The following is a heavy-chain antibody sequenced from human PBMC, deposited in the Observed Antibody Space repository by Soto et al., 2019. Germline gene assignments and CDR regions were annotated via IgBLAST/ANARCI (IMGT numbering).Heavy chain of an antibody. CDR3: ARDRCSSTSCHTPFDY. CDR1: GFTFSSYA. D-gene: IGHD2-2*01. J-gene: IGHJ4*02. Sequence: GVSLRLSCAASGFTFSSYAMHWVRQAPGKGLEWVAVISYDGSNKYYADSVKGRFTISRDNSKNTLYLQMNSLRAEDTAVYYCARDRCSSTSCHTPFDYWGQGTLVTVSS. CDR2: ISYDGSNK. V-gene: IGHV3-30-3*01.